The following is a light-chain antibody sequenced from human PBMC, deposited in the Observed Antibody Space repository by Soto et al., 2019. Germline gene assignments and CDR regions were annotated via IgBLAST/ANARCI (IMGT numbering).Light chain of an antibody. CDR3: QQYNTYPWT. CDR2: DAS. CDR1: QSISSW. J-gene: IGKJ1*01. Sequence: DMQMTQSLVTLSAYAKYRVSITCRASQSISSWLAWYQQKPGKAPKLLIYDASSLESGVPSRFSGSGSGTEFTLTISSLQPDDFATYYCQQYNTYPWTFGQGTEVDIK. V-gene: IGKV1-5*01.